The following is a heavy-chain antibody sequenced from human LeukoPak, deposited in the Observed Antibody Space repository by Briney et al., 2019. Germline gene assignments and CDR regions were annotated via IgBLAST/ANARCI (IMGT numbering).Heavy chain of an antibody. J-gene: IGHJ4*02. Sequence: SETLSLTCTVSGGSISSYYWSWIRQPPGKGLEWIGYIYYSGSTNYNPSLKSRVTISVDTSKNQFSLKLSSVTAADTAVYYCARLLRDYDFWSCLYFDYWGQGTLVTVSS. CDR1: GGSISSYY. D-gene: IGHD3-3*01. CDR3: ARLLRDYDFWSCLYFDY. CDR2: IYYSGST. V-gene: IGHV4-59*01.